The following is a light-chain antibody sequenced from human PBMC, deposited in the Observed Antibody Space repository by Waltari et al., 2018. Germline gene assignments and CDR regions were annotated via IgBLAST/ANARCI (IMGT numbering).Light chain of an antibody. CDR2: WGS. J-gene: IGKJ4*01. Sequence: DIVMTQSPESLTLSLGERATINCKSSQSVLSSSNNKNYLVWYQQKPGQHPRLLIHWGSTRESGVPDRVSGSVSATEFTLIISSLQAEDVAVYYCQQYYGTPLTFGGGTKVAIK. V-gene: IGKV4-1*01. CDR3: QQYYGTPLT. CDR1: QSVLSSSNNKNY.